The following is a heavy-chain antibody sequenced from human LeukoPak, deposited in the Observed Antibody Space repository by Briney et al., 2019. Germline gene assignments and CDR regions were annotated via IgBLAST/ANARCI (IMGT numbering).Heavy chain of an antibody. J-gene: IGHJ3*02. V-gene: IGHV3-21*01. D-gene: IGHD5-24*01. CDR2: ISSSRSYI. CDR3: ARDSRIDGYGKDAFDI. CDR1: GFTFSSDI. Sequence: PGGSLRLSCAASGFTFSSDIMNWVRQAPGKGLEWVSSISSSRSYIYYADSVKGRFTISRDNAKNSPYLQMNSLRAEDTAVYYCARDSRIDGYGKDAFDIWGKGTMDTVSS.